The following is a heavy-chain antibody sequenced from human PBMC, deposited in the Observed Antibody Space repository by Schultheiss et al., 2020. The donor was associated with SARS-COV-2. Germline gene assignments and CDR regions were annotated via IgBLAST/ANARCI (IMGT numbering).Heavy chain of an antibody. V-gene: IGHV3-30*12. CDR1: GFTFSSYG. D-gene: IGHD5-24*01. Sequence: GGSLRLSCAASGFTFSSYGMHWVRQAPGKGLEWVAVISYDGSNKYYADSVKGRFTISRDNSKNTLYLQMNSLRAEDTAVYYCAKAVEMATIYFDYWGQGTLVTVS. J-gene: IGHJ4*02. CDR3: AKAVEMATIYFDY. CDR2: ISYDGSNK.